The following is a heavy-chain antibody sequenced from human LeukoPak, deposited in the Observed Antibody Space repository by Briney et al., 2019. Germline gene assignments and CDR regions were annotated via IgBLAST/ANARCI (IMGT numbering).Heavy chain of an antibody. J-gene: IGHJ4*02. V-gene: IGHV4-59*12. Sequence: SQTLSLTCTVSGSSISYWYWSWIRQPPGKGLEWIGNIYGSRRPNYNPSLTSRVTISVDTSKNQFSLKLSSVTAADTAVYYCARDVGDYGDRRYFDYWGQGTLVTVS. D-gene: IGHD4-17*01. CDR1: GSSISYWY. CDR3: ARDVGDYGDRRYFDY. CDR2: IYGSRRP.